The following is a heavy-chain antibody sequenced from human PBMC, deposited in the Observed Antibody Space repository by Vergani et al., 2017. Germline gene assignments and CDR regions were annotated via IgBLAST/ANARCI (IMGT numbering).Heavy chain of an antibody. CDR2: LYTSEST. CDR1: GGSISPYY. D-gene: IGHD6-6*01. J-gene: IGHJ4*02. Sequence: QVQLQESGPGLVKPSETLSLTCIVSGGSISPYYWSWIRQPAGKGLEWIGRLYTSESTNYNPSLKSRVTMSVDTSKNQFSLKRSSVTTADTAVYYCAREYSSSVGFLAYWGQGTLVTVSS. V-gene: IGHV4-4*07. CDR3: AREYSSSVGFLAY.